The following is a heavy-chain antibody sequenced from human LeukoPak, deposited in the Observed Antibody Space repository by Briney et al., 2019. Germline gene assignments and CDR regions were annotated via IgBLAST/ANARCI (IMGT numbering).Heavy chain of an antibody. Sequence: ASVKVSCKASGYTFTDYYIHWVRQAPGQGLECMGWINPNSGGATYAPKFHGRLTMTRDTSISTAYMELRSLRSDDTAVYYCARSFRGQWLVRYYFDYWGQGTLVTVSS. CDR1: GYTFTDYY. J-gene: IGHJ4*02. V-gene: IGHV1-2*02. CDR3: ARSFRGQWLVRYYFDY. CDR2: INPNSGGA. D-gene: IGHD6-19*01.